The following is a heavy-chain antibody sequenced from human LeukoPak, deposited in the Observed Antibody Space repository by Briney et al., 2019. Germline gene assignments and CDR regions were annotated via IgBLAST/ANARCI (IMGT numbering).Heavy chain of an antibody. V-gene: IGHV4-39*07. Sequence: SETLSLTCAVSGASISGSGYYLGWIRQPPGKGLEWIGEIYHSGSTNYNPSLKSRVTISVDKSKNQFSLKLSSVTAADTAVYYCATALPFGELLVSGAFDIWGQGTMVTVSS. D-gene: IGHD3-10*01. CDR3: ATALPFGELLVSGAFDI. J-gene: IGHJ3*02. CDR2: IYHSGST. CDR1: GASISGSGYY.